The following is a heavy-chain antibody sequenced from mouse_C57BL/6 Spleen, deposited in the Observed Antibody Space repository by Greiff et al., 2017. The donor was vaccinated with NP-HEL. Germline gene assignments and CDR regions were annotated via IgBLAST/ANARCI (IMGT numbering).Heavy chain of an antibody. Sequence: VKLMESGAELARPGASVKLSCKASGYTFTSYGISWVKQRTGQGLEWIGEIYPRSGNTYYNEKFKGKATLTADKSSSTAYMELRSLTSEDSAVYFCARDRGMITTFMDYWGQGTSVTVSS. V-gene: IGHV1-81*01. CDR1: GYTFTSYG. CDR3: ARDRGMITTFMDY. J-gene: IGHJ4*01. CDR2: IYPRSGNT. D-gene: IGHD2-4*01.